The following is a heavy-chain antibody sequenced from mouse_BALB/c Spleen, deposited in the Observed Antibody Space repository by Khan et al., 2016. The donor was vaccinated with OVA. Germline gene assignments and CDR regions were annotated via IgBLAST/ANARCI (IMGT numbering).Heavy chain of an antibody. V-gene: IGHV3-2*02. CDR1: GYSITSNYA. J-gene: IGHJ4*01. CDR2: ISYSGYT. D-gene: IGHD1-1*01. CDR3: ARQNYYGYALDY. Sequence: EVQLVESGPGLVKPSQSLSLTCTVTGYSITSNYAWSWIRQFPGNKLEWMGYISYSGYTNYNPSLKSRISVTRDTSANQFFLQLNSVTTADTATYYCARQNYYGYALDYWGQGTSVTVSS.